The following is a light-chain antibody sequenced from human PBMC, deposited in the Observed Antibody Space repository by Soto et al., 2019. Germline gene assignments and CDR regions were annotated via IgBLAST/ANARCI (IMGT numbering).Light chain of an antibody. Sequence: EIVLTQSPATLSLSPGERATLSCRASQSVGTYLAWYQQKPGQAPRLLVYDASNRATGIPARFSGSGSGTDCALTISSLEPEDSAVYYCQQRSNLPLTFGGGTKVEI. CDR3: QQRSNLPLT. CDR1: QSVGTY. CDR2: DAS. J-gene: IGKJ4*01. V-gene: IGKV3-11*01.